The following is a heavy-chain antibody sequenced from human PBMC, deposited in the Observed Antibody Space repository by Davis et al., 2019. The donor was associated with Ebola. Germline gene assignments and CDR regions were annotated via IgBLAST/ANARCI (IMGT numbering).Heavy chain of an antibody. CDR2: INHSGST. D-gene: IGHD3-10*01. CDR1: GGSISSSDW. Sequence: PSETLSLTCAVSGGSISSSDWWSWVRQPPGKGLEWIGEINHSGSTNYNPSLKSRVTISVDTSKNQFSLKLSSVTAADTAVYYCARGQLWFRAWGQGTLVTVSS. J-gene: IGHJ5*02. V-gene: IGHV4-4*02. CDR3: ARGQLWFRA.